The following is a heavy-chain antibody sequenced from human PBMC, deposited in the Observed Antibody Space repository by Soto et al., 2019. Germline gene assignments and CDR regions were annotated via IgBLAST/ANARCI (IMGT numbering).Heavy chain of an antibody. CDR1: GGTFSSYA. CDR2: IIPIFGTA. Sequence: GASVKVSCKASGGTFSSYAISWVRQAPGQGLEWMGGIIPIFGTANYAQKFQGRVTITADESTSTAYLELSSLRSEDTAVYYCARAVLTDNWFDPWGQGTLLTVSS. CDR3: ARAVLTDNWFDP. D-gene: IGHD3-9*01. V-gene: IGHV1-69*13. J-gene: IGHJ5*02.